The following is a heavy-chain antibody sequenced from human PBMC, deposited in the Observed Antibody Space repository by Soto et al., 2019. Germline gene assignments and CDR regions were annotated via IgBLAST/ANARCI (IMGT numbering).Heavy chain of an antibody. J-gene: IGHJ6*02. Sequence: QVQLVQSGAEVKRPGSSVKVSCKASGGTFSSNSINWVRQAPGQGLEWMGRIIPLFGTTDYAKNFQGRVKISADKFTNTAYMELSSLRSEDTAVYFCAIVVLSSSRPSYYEYGMDVWGQGTTVTVSS. V-gene: IGHV1-69*06. CDR2: IIPLFGTT. D-gene: IGHD3-16*01. CDR1: GGTFSSNS. CDR3: AIVVLSSSRPSYYEYGMDV.